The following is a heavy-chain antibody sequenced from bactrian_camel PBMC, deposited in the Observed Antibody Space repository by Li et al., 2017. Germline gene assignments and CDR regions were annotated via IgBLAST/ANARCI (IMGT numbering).Heavy chain of an antibody. CDR2: IYSTGGGA. V-gene: IGHV3-2*01. CDR3: AAGRASTFSVTCPRAEYNS. Sequence: VQLVESGGGVVQPGGSLRLSCAASGFTFSSYYMSWVRQAPGKGLEWVSTIYSTGGGAYYADPVKGRFTISRDNAKNTLYLQMSSLKPEDTAMYYCAAGRASTFSVTCPRAEYNSWGQGTQVTVS. J-gene: IGHJ4*01. CDR1: GFTFSSYY. D-gene: IGHD3*01.